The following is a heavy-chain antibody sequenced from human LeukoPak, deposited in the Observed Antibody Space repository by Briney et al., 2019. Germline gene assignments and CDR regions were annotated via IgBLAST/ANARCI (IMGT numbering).Heavy chain of an antibody. D-gene: IGHD3-22*01. J-gene: IGHJ4*02. CDR1: GFTLSDYY. Sequence: PGGSLRLSCAASGFTLSDYYMSWIRQAPGKGLEWVSYISSSGSTIYYADSVKGRFTISRDNAKNSLYLQMNSLRAEDTAVYYCARDLYYDSSGYYQGYWGQGTLVTVSS. CDR2: ISSSGSTI. V-gene: IGHV3-11*04. CDR3: ARDLYYDSSGYYQGY.